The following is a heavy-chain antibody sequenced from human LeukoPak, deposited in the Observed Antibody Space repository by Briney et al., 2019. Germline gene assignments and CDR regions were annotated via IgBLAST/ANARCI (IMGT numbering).Heavy chain of an antibody. CDR2: INPSSGGT. D-gene: IGHD3-10*01. CDR3: ARARSMVRGVIITLLDY. CDR1: GYTFTGYY. V-gene: IGHV1-2*02. Sequence: ASVKVSCKASGYTFTGYYMHWVRQAPGQGLEWMGWINPSSGGTNYAQKFQGRVTMTRDTSISTAYMELSRLRSDDTAVYYCARARSMVRGVIITLLDYWGQGTLVTVSS. J-gene: IGHJ4*02.